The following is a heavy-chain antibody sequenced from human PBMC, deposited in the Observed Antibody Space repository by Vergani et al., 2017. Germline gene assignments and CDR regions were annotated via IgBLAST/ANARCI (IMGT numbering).Heavy chain of an antibody. CDR1: GGTFSSYA. J-gene: IGHJ4*02. D-gene: IGHD1-14*01. V-gene: IGHV1-69*13. CDR3: ASWGGVGYRKTPDYFDH. Sequence: QVQLVQSGAEVKKPGSSVKVSCKASGGTFSSYAISWVRQAPGQGLEWMGRIIPIFGTANYAQKFQGRVTITADESTSTAYMELSSLRSEDTAVYYCASWGGVGYRKTPDYFDHWGQGTLVTVSS. CDR2: IIPIFGTA.